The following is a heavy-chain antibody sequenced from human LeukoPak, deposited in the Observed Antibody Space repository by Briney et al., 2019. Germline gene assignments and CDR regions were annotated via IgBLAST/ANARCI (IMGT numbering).Heavy chain of an antibody. CDR2: INPNSGGT. D-gene: IGHD6-13*01. Sequence: ASVKVSCKASGYTFTGYYMHWVRQAPGQGLEWMGRINPNSGGTNYEQKFQGRVTMTRDTSISTAHTELRRGRCDGTSVVYCAEDLEVAAAGNNWGQGTLVTVSS. CDR3: AEDLEVAAAGNN. CDR1: GYTFTGYY. J-gene: IGHJ4*02. V-gene: IGHV1-2*05.